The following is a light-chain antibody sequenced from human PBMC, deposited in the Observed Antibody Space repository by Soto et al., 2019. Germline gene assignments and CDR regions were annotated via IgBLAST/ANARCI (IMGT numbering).Light chain of an antibody. CDR2: GAT. CDR3: LQDYSYPRT. Sequence: ALQMTQSPSSLSASVGDRVTITCRASQDIRTELGWYQQKPGKAPKLLIYGATTLRSGVPPRFNGSGSGTDFTLTISGLQSEDFATYYCLQDYSYPRTFGQGTKV. V-gene: IGKV1-6*01. J-gene: IGKJ1*01. CDR1: QDIRTE.